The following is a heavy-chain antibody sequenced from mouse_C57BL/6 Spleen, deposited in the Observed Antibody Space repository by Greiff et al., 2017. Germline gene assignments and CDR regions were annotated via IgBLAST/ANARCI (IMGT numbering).Heavy chain of an antibody. J-gene: IGHJ4*01. Sequence: VQLKESGGGLVQPGGSLKLSCAASGFTFSDYGMAWVRQAPRKGPEWVAFISNLAYSIYYADTVTGRFTISRENAKNTRYLEMSSLRSEDTAMYYCARLISTYYAMDDWGQGTSVTVSS. CDR3: ARLISTYYAMDD. D-gene: IGHD1-1*01. CDR1: GFTFSDYG. CDR2: ISNLAYSI. V-gene: IGHV5-15*01.